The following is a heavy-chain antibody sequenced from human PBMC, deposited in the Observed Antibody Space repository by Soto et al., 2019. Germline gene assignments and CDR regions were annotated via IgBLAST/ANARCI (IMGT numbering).Heavy chain of an antibody. CDR3: SREGPAAHAFEI. CDR1: GYTFTTYG. CDR2: ISAYNGNT. D-gene: IGHD2-2*01. V-gene: IGHV1-18*01. J-gene: IGHJ3*02. Sequence: GASVKVSCKASGYTFTTYGISWVRQAPGQGLEWMGWISAYNGNTNYAQKLQGRVTMTTDTSASTAYMERRSLRSDDTAVYYCSREGPAAHAFEIWGQGTMVTVSS.